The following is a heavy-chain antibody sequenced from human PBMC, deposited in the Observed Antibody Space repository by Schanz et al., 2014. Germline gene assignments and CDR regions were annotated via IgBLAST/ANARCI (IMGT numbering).Heavy chain of an antibody. D-gene: IGHD2-2*01. CDR3: AKDSAHIDIVLVPTAIDY. Sequence: QAQLVESGGGVVQPGRSLRLSCAAYGFTLSSYAMHWVRQAPGKGLEWVTAMSYDGSIKYYGDSVKGRFTISRDNSKNTLYLHMNTLRSEDTAVYYCAKDSAHIDIVLVPTAIDYWGQGTLVTVSA. CDR2: MSYDGSIK. V-gene: IGHV3-30*04. J-gene: IGHJ4*02. CDR1: GFTLSSYA.